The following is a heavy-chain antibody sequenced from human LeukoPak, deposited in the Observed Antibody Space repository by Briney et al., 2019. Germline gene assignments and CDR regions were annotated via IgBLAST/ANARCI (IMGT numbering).Heavy chain of an antibody. Sequence: PGGSLRLSCAASGFTFSSYWMSWVRQAPGKGLEWVANIKQDGSEKYYVDSVKGRFTISRDNAKNSLYLQMNSLRAEDTAVYYCARGTAAAGRIFFDYWGQGTLVTVSS. J-gene: IGHJ4*02. V-gene: IGHV3-7*01. CDR1: GFTFSSYW. CDR2: IKQDGSEK. CDR3: ARGTAAAGRIFFDY. D-gene: IGHD6-13*01.